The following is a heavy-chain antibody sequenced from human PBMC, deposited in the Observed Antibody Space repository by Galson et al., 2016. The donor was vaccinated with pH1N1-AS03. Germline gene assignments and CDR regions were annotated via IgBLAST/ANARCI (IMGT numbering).Heavy chain of an antibody. CDR2: INPSGGTT. CDR1: GYTFTNYF. Sequence: SVKVSCKASGYTFTNYFMHWVRQAPGQGLEWMGVINPSGGTTRYAQKFQGRVTMTRDTSTSTVYVELSRLRSADTAVYYCARTPAEMATISFDYWGQGTLVTVSS. V-gene: IGHV1-46*01. D-gene: IGHD5-24*01. J-gene: IGHJ4*02. CDR3: ARTPAEMATISFDY.